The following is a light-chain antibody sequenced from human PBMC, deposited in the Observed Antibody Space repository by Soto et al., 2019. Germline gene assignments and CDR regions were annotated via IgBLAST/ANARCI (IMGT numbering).Light chain of an antibody. J-gene: IGKJ5*01. CDR3: QQYNNWPSIT. V-gene: IGKV3D-15*01. CDR1: QSVSRK. Sequence: EIVMTQSPATLSLSPGERATLSCRASQSVSRKLAWYQQKPGQAPRLLIYGASTRATGIPARFSGSGSGTELTLTISSLQSEDFAVYYCQQYNNWPSITFGQGTRLEIK. CDR2: GAS.